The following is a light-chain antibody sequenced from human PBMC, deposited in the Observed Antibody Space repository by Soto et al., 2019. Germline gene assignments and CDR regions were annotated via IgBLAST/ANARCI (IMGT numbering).Light chain of an antibody. V-gene: IGKV3-15*01. Sequence: EIVMTQSPATLSVSPGERVTLSCRASETISSNLAWYQQKPGQAPSLLMYGVSTRFTGIPARFSGSGSGTEFTLTIYSLQSEDVAVYYCQQYNTWSSITFGQGTRLEIK. CDR3: QQYNTWSSIT. CDR2: GVS. J-gene: IGKJ5*01. CDR1: ETISSN.